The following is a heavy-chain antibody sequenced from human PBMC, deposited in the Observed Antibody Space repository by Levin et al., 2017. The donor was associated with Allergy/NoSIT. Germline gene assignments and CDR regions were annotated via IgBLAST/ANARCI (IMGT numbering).Heavy chain of an antibody. D-gene: IGHD5-24*01. CDR3: ARGRRTPRSYFDY. CDR2: INHSGST. Sequence: PSETLSLTCAVYGGSFSGYYWSWIRQPPGKGLEWIGEINHSGSTNYNPSLKSRVTISVDTSKNQFSLKLSSVTAADTAVYDCARGRRTPRSYFDYWGQGTLVTVSS. V-gene: IGHV4-34*01. J-gene: IGHJ4*02. CDR1: GGSFSGYY.